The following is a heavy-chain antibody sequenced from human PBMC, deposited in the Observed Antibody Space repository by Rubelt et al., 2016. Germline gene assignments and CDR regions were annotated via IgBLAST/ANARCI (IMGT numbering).Heavy chain of an antibody. CDR3: ARAPSPVGATIYFDY. D-gene: IGHD1-26*01. CDR1: GGSISSNSYH. CDR2: IYSSGST. Sequence: QLQLQESGPGLLKPSETLSLTCTVSGGSISSNSYHWGWIRQHTGKGLEWIGIIYSSGSTNYNASLKSRVTISVETTKNQMSPKLGSGTAADTAVYYCARAPSPVGATIYFDYWGQGTLVTVSS. J-gene: IGHJ4*02. V-gene: IGHV4-39*07.